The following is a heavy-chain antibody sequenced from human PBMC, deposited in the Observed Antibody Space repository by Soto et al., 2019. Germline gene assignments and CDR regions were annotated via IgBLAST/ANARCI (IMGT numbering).Heavy chain of an antibody. CDR2: ISYDGNSK. CDR3: ASERGVNDAFDF. CDR1: GFTFSDYY. Sequence: GGSLRLSCAASGFTFSDYYMSWIRQAPGKGLEWVAVISYDGNSKSYADSVRGRFTISRDNSMDTVYLQMNSLKPEDTAVYYCASERGVNDAFDFWGAGTMVTVSS. D-gene: IGHD2-8*02. V-gene: IGHV3-30*03. J-gene: IGHJ3*01.